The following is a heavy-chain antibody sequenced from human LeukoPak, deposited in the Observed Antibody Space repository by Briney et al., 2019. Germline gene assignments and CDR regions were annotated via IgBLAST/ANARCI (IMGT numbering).Heavy chain of an antibody. CDR3: ARDVVAAAGSWDY. V-gene: IGHV4-39*02. D-gene: IGHD6-13*01. J-gene: IGHJ4*02. CDR2: IYYSGST. CDR1: GGSISSSSYY. Sequence: SETLSLTCTVSGGSISSSSYYWGWIRQPPGKGLEWIGSIYYSGSTYYNPSLKSRVTISVDTSKNQFSLKLSSVTAADTAVYYCARDVVAAAGSWDYWGQGTLVTVSS.